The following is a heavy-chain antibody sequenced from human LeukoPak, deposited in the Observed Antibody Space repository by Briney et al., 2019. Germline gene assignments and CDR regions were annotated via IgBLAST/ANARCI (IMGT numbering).Heavy chain of an antibody. V-gene: IGHV1-18*01. J-gene: IGHJ5*02. CDR2: ISAYNGNT. D-gene: IGHD3-10*01. CDR1: GYTFTSYG. CDR3: ARNIRLSYGSGSYYNWFDP. Sequence: ASVKVSCKASGYTFTSYGISWVRQAPGQGLEWMGWISAYNGNTNYAQKLQGRVTMTTDTSTSTAYMELRSLRSDDTAVYYCARNIRLSYGSGSYYNWFDPWGQGTLVTVSS.